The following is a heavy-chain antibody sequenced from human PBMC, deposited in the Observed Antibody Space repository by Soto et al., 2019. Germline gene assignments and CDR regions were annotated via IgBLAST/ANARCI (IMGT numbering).Heavy chain of an antibody. D-gene: IGHD2-2*01. CDR2: ISGHNGHT. V-gene: IGHV1-18*01. CDR1: GYNFTTYG. J-gene: IGHJ6*02. CDR3: ARSQGSSTSLEIYYYYYYGMDV. Sequence: QVQLVQSGAEVKKPGASVKVSCKTSGYNFTTYGVSWVRQAPGQGLEWMGWISGHNGHTNYAQTFQGRVTMTTDTSTTTAYMELSSLRSEDTAVYYCARSQGSSTSLEIYYYYYYGMDVWGQGTTVTVSS.